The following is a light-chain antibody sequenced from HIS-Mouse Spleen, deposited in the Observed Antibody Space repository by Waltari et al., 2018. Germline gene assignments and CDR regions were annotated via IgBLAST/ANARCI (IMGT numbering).Light chain of an antibody. CDR1: NLGRKR. J-gene: IGLJ2*01. Sequence: SYVLTQPPSVSVAPGKTARITCGGNNLGRKRVHWYQQKPGPAPVLVVYDDSDRPSGIPERFSGSNSGNTATLTISRVEAGDEADYYCQVWDSSSDHVVFGGGTKLTVL. V-gene: IGLV3-21*03. CDR2: DDS. CDR3: QVWDSSSDHVV.